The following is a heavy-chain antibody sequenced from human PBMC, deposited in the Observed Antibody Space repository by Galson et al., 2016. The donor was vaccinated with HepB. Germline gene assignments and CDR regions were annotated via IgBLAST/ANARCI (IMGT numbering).Heavy chain of an antibody. CDR1: NGYISDYY. CDR2: IYSSGST. D-gene: IGHD6-19*01. V-gene: IGHV4-4*07. CDR3: ARGGRQRWLVRRNWFDP. J-gene: IGHJ5*02. Sequence: SETLSLTCSVSNGYISDYYWSYFRQPAGKGLEWIGRIYSSGSTNYNPSLKSRVSMAVDTSKNQLSLRLTSVTAAGTAVYYCARGGRQRWLVRRNWFDPWGQGTLVTVSS.